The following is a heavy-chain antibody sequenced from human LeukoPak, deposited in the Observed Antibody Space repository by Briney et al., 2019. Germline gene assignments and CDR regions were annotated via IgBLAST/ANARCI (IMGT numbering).Heavy chain of an antibody. CDR2: ISSSGSTI. CDR3: ARAALGAAAGTSIERNNWFDP. CDR1: GFTFSDYY. J-gene: IGHJ5*02. D-gene: IGHD6-13*01. V-gene: IGHV3-11*04. Sequence: SGGSLRLSCAASGFTFSDYYMSWIRQAPGKGLEWVSYISSSGSTIYYADSVKGRFTISRDNAKNSLYLQMNSLRAEDTAVYYCARAALGAAAGTSIERNNWFDPWGQGTLVTVSS.